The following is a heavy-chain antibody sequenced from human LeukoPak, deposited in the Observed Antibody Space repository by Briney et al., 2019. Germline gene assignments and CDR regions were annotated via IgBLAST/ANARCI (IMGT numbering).Heavy chain of an antibody. CDR2: IRYDGSNK. CDR3: AKDRGNVLLWFGEAIDY. CDR1: GFTFSSYG. V-gene: IGHV3-30*02. J-gene: IGHJ4*02. D-gene: IGHD3-10*01. Sequence: GGSLRLSCAASGFTFSSYGMHWVRQAPGKGLEWVAFIRYDGSNKYYADSVKGRFTISRDNSKNTLYLQMNSLRAEDTAVYYCAKDRGNVLLWFGEAIDYWGQGTLVTVSS.